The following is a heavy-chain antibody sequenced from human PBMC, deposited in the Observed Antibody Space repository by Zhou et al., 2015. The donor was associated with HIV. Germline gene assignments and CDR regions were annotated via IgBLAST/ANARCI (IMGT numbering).Heavy chain of an antibody. J-gene: IGHJ6*02. CDR1: GGTFSSDG. CDR3: ATKFWGAYASGRYHSDQYGMDV. CDR2: IIPIVGTV. V-gene: IGHV1-69*06. D-gene: IGHD3-10*01. Sequence: QVQLVQSGAEVKKPGSSVKVSCKASGGTFSSDGITWVRQAPRQGLEWMGGIIPIVGTVAYAQKFQGRVTFTADRSTSTAYMELRRLTSEDTAMYYCATKFWGAYASGRYHSDQYGMDVWGQGTTVTVSS.